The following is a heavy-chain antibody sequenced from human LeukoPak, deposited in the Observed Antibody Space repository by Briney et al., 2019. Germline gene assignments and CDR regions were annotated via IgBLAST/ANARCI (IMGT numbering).Heavy chain of an antibody. V-gene: IGHV3-30*18. J-gene: IGHJ4*02. CDR1: GFTFSNYG. Sequence: PGRSLRLSCAASGFTFSNYGIHWVRQAPGKGLEWVAVISYDGNNKYYADSVKGRFTISRDNSKNTLFLQMNSLRAEDTAVYYCAKGVYYFDYWGQGTLVTVSS. CDR3: AKGVYYFDY. CDR2: ISYDGNNK.